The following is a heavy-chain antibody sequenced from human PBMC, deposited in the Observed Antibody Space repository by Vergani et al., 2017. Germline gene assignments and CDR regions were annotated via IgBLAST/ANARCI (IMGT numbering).Heavy chain of an antibody. V-gene: IGHV5-51*03. CDR3: ARNTTYTDS. CDR1: EYSFGNYW. CDR2: IYPADSDT. D-gene: IGHD1-1*01. Sequence: EVELVQSGPEMRKPGESLKISCKGSEYSFGNYWIGWVRQLPGKGLEWMGIIYPADSDTRYSPSFQGLVTISADKSISTAFLQWDSLKASDTALYYCARNTTYTDSWGQGTLVTVSS. J-gene: IGHJ4*02.